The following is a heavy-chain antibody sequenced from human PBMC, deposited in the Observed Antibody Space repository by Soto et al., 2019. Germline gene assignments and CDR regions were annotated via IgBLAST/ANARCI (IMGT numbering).Heavy chain of an antibody. J-gene: IGHJ4*02. CDR2: INSDGSSE. Sequence: PGGSLRLSCAASGFTFNKYWMQWVRQVPGKGLVWVSKINSDGSSETYADSVKGRFTISRDNAKNTLFLQMNSLRAEDTAVYYCVRDNYGVDYWGQGT. CDR3: VRDNYGVDY. V-gene: IGHV3-74*01. CDR1: GFTFNKYW. D-gene: IGHD3-10*01.